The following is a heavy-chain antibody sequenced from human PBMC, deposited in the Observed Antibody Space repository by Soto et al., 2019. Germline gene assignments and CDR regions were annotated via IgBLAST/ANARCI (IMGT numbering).Heavy chain of an antibody. J-gene: IGHJ4*02. CDR2: IRSSGRSI. CDR3: TRVRDSNDY. CDR1: GFTFSSYE. V-gene: IGHV3-48*03. Sequence: LRLSCVGSGFTFSSYEMNWVRQAPGKGLGWVSNIRSSGRSINYADSVKGRFTISRDNAKNSLYLQMNSLRAEDTAVYYCTRVRDSNDYWGQGTLVTVSS. D-gene: IGHD3-22*01.